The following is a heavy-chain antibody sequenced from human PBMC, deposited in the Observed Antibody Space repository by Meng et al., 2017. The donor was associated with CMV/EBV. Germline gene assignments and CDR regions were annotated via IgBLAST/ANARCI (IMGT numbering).Heavy chain of an antibody. CDR1: GFTFSSYW. Sequence: GESLKISCAASGFTFSSYWMSWVRQAPGKGLEWVANIKQDGSEKYYVDSVKGRFTISRDNAKNTLYLQMNSLRAEDTALYYCAKDGAPTRAFDYWGQGTLVTVSS. J-gene: IGHJ4*02. D-gene: IGHD4/OR15-4a*01. CDR2: IKQDGSEK. V-gene: IGHV3-7*03. CDR3: AKDGAPTRAFDY.